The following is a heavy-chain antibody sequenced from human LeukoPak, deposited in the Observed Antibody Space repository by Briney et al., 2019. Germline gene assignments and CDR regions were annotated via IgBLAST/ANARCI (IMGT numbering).Heavy chain of an antibody. CDR2: TSTYNGNT. J-gene: IGHJ6*04. V-gene: IGHV1-18*04. Sequence: ASAKVSCKASGYTFTNYGISWVRQAPGQGLEWMGWTSTYNGNTNYAQKLQGRVTMTEDTSTDTAYMELSSLRSEDTAVYYCATDGTAGSLYYYYGMDVWGKGTTVTVSS. D-gene: IGHD6-25*01. CDR1: GYTFTNYG. CDR3: ATDGTAGSLYYYYGMDV.